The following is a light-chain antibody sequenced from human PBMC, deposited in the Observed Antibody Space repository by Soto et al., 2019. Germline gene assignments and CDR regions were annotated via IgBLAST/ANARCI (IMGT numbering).Light chain of an antibody. CDR1: SSDVGDYNY. V-gene: IGLV2-14*01. J-gene: IGLJ3*02. CDR3: SSYASSSTWV. CDR2: EVS. Sequence: QSALTQPASVSGSPGQSITLSCTGTSSDVGDYNYVSWYQQHPGKAPRLIIYEVSYRPSGVSNRFSGSKSGNTSSLTLSGLQAEDEADSYCSSYASSSTWVFGGGTKLTVL.